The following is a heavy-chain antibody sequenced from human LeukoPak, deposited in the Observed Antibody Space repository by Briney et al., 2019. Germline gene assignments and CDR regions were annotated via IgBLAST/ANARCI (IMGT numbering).Heavy chain of an antibody. CDR3: ARESGDTRTVNSFDF. Sequence: SETLSLTCTVSGDSISSYSYYWAWIRQPPGKGLEWIGSILFRGATYYNPSLKPRIIMSVDTSQNNFSLKLTSVTAAGTAVYFCARESGDTRTVNSFDFWGRGTLITVSS. CDR2: ILFRGAT. CDR1: GDSISSYSYY. J-gene: IGHJ4*01. D-gene: IGHD2-21*01. V-gene: IGHV4-39*07.